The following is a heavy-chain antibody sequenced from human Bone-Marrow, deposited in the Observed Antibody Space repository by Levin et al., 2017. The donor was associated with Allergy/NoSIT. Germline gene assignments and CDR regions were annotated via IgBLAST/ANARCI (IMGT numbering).Heavy chain of an antibody. CDR3: TRVLNFDANGYRSFLY. J-gene: IGHJ4*02. V-gene: IGHV3-48*02. D-gene: IGHD2-8*01. CDR1: GITVNTYT. CDR2: ISGRGDTI. Sequence: GGSLRLSCVASGITVNTYTMNWVRQAPGKGLEWVSSISGRGDTIYYADSVKGRFTISRDNAKNSLYLQMNSLRDEDTAVYYCTRVLNFDANGYRSFLYWGQGTLVTVSS.